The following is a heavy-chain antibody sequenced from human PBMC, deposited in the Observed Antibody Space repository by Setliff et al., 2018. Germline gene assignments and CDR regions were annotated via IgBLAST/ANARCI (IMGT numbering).Heavy chain of an antibody. CDR2: ISGRSVDT. Sequence: PSETLSLSCAASGFTFSSYAMSWVRQTPGKGLESVSTISGRSVDTYYVDSVKGRFAISRDNSKNTLSLQMNRLRPEDTAVYYCAKDQPHKYDSSGSAPIDYWGQGTLVTVSS. CDR1: GFTFSSYA. J-gene: IGHJ4*02. CDR3: AKDQPHKYDSSGSAPIDY. D-gene: IGHD3-22*01. V-gene: IGHV3-23*01.